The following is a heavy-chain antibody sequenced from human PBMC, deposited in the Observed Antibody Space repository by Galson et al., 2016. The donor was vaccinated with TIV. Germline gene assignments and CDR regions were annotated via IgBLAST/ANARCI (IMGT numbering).Heavy chain of an antibody. CDR3: ARLLEWIHEAFDT. D-gene: IGHD3-3*01. Sequence: SLRLSCAASGFTFGNYWMSWVRQAPGKGLEWVANIDKDGNEKYYVDSVKGRFTISRDNAKNTLYLQMNSLRAEGMAIFYCARLLEWIHEAFDTWGQGTMVTVSA. V-gene: IGHV3-7*01. J-gene: IGHJ3*02. CDR2: IDKDGNEK. CDR1: GFTFGNYW.